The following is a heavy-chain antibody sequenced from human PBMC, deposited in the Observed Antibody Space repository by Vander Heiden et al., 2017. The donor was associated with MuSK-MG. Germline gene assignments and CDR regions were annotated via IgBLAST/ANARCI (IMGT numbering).Heavy chain of an antibody. V-gene: IGHV1-8*01. CDR3: ARGESSGWSWGDYYYGMDV. CDR2: MNPNSGNT. CDR1: GYTFTSYD. J-gene: IGHJ6*02. Sequence: QVQLVQSGAEVKKPGASVKVSCKASGYTFTSYDINWVRQATGQGLEWMGWMNPNSGNTGYAQKFQGRVTMTRNTSISTAYMELSSLRSEDTAVYYCARGESSGWSWGDYYYGMDVWGQGTTVTVSS. D-gene: IGHD6-19*01.